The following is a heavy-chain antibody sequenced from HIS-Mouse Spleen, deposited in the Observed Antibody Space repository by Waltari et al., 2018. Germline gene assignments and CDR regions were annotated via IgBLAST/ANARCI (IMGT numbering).Heavy chain of an antibody. J-gene: IGHJ2*01. Sequence: QLQLQESGPGLVKPSETLSLTCTVSGGSISSSSYYWGWIRQPPGKGLEWIGSIYYSGGTYSNPSLKSRVTISVDTSKNQFSLKLRSVTAADTAVYYCAREIPYSSSWYDWYFDLWGRGTLATVSS. CDR2: IYYSGGT. D-gene: IGHD6-13*01. V-gene: IGHV4-39*07. CDR1: GGSISSSSYY. CDR3: AREIPYSSSWYDWYFDL.